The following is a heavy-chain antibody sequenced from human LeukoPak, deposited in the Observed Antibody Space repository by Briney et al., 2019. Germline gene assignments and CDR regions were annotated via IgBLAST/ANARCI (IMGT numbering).Heavy chain of an antibody. CDR2: ISSSSDYI. CDR3: ARGNIKFDY. J-gene: IGHJ4*02. CDR1: GFTFSTYI. Sequence: KAGGSLRLSCAASGFTFSTYIMNWVRQALGKGLEWVSSISSSSDYIYYVDSVKGRFTISRDNAKNSLYLQMNSLRAEDTAVYYCARGNIKFDYWGQGTLATVSS. V-gene: IGHV3-21*01.